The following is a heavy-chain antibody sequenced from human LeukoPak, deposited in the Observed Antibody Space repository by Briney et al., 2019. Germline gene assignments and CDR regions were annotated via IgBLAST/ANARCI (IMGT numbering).Heavy chain of an antibody. V-gene: IGHV4-59*01. CDR2: IYYSGTT. CDR3: ARGRSNYYGMDV. J-gene: IGHJ6*02. CDR1: GGSISSYY. Sequence: SETLSLTCTVSGGSISSYYWSWIRQTPGKGLEWIGYIYYSGTTNYSPSLKSRVTMSVDTSKNLFSLKVSSVTAADTAVYYCARGRSNYYGMDVWGQGTTVTVSS. D-gene: IGHD1-26*01.